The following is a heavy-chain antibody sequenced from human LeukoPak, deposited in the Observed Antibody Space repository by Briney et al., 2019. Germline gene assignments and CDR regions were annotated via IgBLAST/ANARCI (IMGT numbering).Heavy chain of an antibody. J-gene: IGHJ6*03. D-gene: IGHD3-10*01. CDR2: IIPIFGTA. Sequence: SVKVSCKASGGTFSSYAISWVRQAPGQGLEWMGGIIPIFGTANYAQKFQGRVTITADESTSTAYMELSSLRSEDTAVYYCASGDYYYYYMDVWGKGTTVTISS. V-gene: IGHV1-69*13. CDR3: ASGDYYYYYMDV. CDR1: GGTFSSYA.